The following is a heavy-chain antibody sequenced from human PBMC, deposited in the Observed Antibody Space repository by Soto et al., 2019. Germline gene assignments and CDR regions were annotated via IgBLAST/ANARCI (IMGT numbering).Heavy chain of an antibody. Sequence: EVQLLESGGDLAQPGGSLRLSCAASGFTFNNYAMSWVRQAPGKGLEWVSATSATGCSTYYGDSVKGRFTISRDNSKNTLYMQMNRLRANDTAVYYCAEGGSRARTYSWFDLWGQGTLVTVSS. CDR2: TSATGCST. CDR1: GFTFNNYA. V-gene: IGHV3-23*01. CDR3: AEGGSRARTYSWFDL. D-gene: IGHD3-16*01. J-gene: IGHJ5*02.